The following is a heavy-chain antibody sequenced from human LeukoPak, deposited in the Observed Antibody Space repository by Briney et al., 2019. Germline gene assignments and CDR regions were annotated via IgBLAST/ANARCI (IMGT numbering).Heavy chain of an antibody. J-gene: IGHJ4*02. CDR1: GYSFTSYD. Sequence: ASVKVSCKASGYSFTSYDINWVRQATGQGLEWMGWMNPNSGNTGYAQQFQGRLTITRNTSITTAYMELSSLRSDDTAVYYCARATGTTFTYWGRGSLITVSS. V-gene: IGHV1-8*03. CDR3: ARATGTTFTY. D-gene: IGHD1-7*01. CDR2: MNPNSGNT.